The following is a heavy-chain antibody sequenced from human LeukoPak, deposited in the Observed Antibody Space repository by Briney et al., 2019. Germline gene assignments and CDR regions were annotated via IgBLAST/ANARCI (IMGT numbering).Heavy chain of an antibody. D-gene: IGHD3-3*01. CDR3: ARAMRITIFGVADY. CDR1: GYTFTSYG. CDR2: ISTYNGDT. Sequence: ASVKVSCKASGYTFTSYGISWVRQAPGQGLEWMGWISTYNGDTNYAQKLQGRVTMTRDTSISTAYMELSRLRSDDTAVYYCARAMRITIFGVADYWGQGTLVTVYS. J-gene: IGHJ4*02. V-gene: IGHV1-18*01.